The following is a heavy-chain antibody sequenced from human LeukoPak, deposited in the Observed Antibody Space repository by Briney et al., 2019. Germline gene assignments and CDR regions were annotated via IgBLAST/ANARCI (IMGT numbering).Heavy chain of an antibody. D-gene: IGHD6-19*01. CDR2: IYYSGST. CDR1: GGSITSGSYY. V-gene: IGHV4-61*01. Sequence: NPSETLSLTCTVSGGSITSGSYYWSWIRQPPGKGLEWIGYIYYSGSTNYNPSLKSRVTISVDTSKNQFSLKLSSVTAADTAVYYCARGLDGGYSSGWYGYYYYYMDVWGKGTTVTVSS. CDR3: ARGLDGGYSSGWYGYYYYYMDV. J-gene: IGHJ6*03.